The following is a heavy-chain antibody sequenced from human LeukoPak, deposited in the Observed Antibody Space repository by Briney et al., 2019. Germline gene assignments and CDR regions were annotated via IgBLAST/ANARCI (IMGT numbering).Heavy chain of an antibody. Sequence: GGSLRLSCAASGFTFSSYAMHWVRQAPGKGLEYVSAISSNGGSTYYANSVKGRFTISRDGSKNILHLQMNSLRAEDTAVYYCARGPSGYHNTGGQGTLVTVSS. V-gene: IGHV3-64*01. CDR3: ARGPSGYHNT. D-gene: IGHD5-12*01. CDR2: ISSNGGST. CDR1: GFTFSSYA. J-gene: IGHJ4*02.